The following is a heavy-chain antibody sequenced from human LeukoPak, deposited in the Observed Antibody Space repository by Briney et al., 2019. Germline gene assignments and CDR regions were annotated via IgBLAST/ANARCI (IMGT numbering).Heavy chain of an antibody. CDR3: ATDGARLEPSDAFDI. Sequence: ASVKVSCKVSGYTLTELSMHWVRQAPGKGLEWMGGFDPEDGETIYAQKFQGRVTMTEDTSTDTAYMELSSLRSEDTAVYYCATDGARLEPSDAFDIWGQGTMVTVSS. D-gene: IGHD4/OR15-4a*01. CDR2: FDPEDGET. V-gene: IGHV1-24*01. J-gene: IGHJ3*02. CDR1: GYTLTELS.